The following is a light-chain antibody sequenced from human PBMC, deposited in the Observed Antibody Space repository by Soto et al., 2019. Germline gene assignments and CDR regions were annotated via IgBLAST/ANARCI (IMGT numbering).Light chain of an antibody. V-gene: IGKV1-39*01. CDR2: AAS. CDR3: QESYSTPLA. Sequence: DIQVTQSPSSLSASVGDRVTITCRTSQNINIFLNWYQQKPGRAPMVVISAASNLESGVPSRFSGRGSGTEFTLTIRNLQPGDYAIYFCQESYSTPLAFGGGTKVDIK. CDR1: QNINIF. J-gene: IGKJ4*01.